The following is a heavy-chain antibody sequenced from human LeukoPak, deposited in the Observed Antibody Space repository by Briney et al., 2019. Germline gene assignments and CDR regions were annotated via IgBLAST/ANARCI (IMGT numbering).Heavy chain of an antibody. CDR2: IYTSGST. Sequence: SETLSLTCTVFGGSISSYYWSWIRQPAGKGLEWIGRIYTSGSTNYNPSLKSRVTISVEPSKNQFSLKLSSVTAADTAVYYCARHYKGYGDLNWFDPWGQGTLVTVSS. J-gene: IGHJ5*02. CDR1: GGSISSYY. V-gene: IGHV4-4*07. CDR3: ARHYKGYGDLNWFDP. D-gene: IGHD4-17*01.